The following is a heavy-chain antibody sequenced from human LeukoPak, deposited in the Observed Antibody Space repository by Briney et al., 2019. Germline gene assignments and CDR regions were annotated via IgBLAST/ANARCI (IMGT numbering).Heavy chain of an antibody. D-gene: IGHD3-22*01. CDR2: IRFDGSYK. CDR1: GFTFSSYG. J-gene: IGHJ4*02. CDR3: AKHYDSSGTYDFDY. Sequence: GGSLRLSCAASGFTFSSYGMHWVRQAPGKGLEWVAFIRFDGSYKDYADSVKGRFTISRDNSKNTLYLQMNSLRAEDTAVYYCAKHYDSSGTYDFDYWGQGTLVTVSS. V-gene: IGHV3-30*02.